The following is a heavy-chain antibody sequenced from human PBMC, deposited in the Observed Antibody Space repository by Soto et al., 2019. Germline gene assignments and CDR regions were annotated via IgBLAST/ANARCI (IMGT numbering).Heavy chain of an antibody. Sequence: GGSLRLSCAASGFTFNSYAMSWVRQAPGKGLEWVSGISGSGGNKYYADSVKGRFTISRDNSKNTLYLQMNSLRAEDTAVYYCAKDRSSGSYSKRADSWGKGTLATVSP. CDR2: ISGSGGNK. D-gene: IGHD1-26*01. V-gene: IGHV3-23*01. CDR3: AKDRSSGSYSKRADS. CDR1: GFTFNSYA. J-gene: IGHJ5*01.